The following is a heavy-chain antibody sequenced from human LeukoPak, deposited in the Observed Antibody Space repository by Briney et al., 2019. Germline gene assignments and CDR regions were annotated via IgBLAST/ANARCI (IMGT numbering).Heavy chain of an antibody. J-gene: IGHJ4*02. CDR2: IWYDGSNK. V-gene: IGHV3-33*01. CDR3: ARVSTVRGSIDY. D-gene: IGHD4-17*01. CDR1: GFTFSSYG. Sequence: GRSLRLSCAASGFTFSSYGMHWVRQAPGKGLEWVAVIWYDGSNKYYADSVKGRFTISRDNSKNTLYLQMNSLRAEDTAVYYCARVSTVRGSIDYWGQGTLVTVSS.